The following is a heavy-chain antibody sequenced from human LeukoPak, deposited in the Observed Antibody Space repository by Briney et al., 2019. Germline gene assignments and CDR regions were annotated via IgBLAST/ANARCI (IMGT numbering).Heavy chain of an antibody. CDR2: MNSDGSSI. D-gene: IGHD1-26*01. Sequence: PGGSLRLSCAASGFLFSNYWMHWVRQAPAKGLVGVSRMNSDGSSISYADSVKGRFTFSRDIAKNTLYLQMNSLRSRDAALYYSACVSWGRGRGYFDYWGGRTRVTVSS. J-gene: IGHJ4*02. CDR1: GFLFSNYW. CDR3: ACVSWGRGRGYFDY. V-gene: IGHV3-74*01.